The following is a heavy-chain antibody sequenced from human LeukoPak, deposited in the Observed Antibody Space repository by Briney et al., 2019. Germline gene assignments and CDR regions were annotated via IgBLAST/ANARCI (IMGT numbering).Heavy chain of an antibody. J-gene: IGHJ4*02. CDR1: GYTFTSYY. D-gene: IGHD3-10*01. CDR3: ARQTYYYGSGSPPDY. Sequence: AASVKVSCKASGYTFTSYYMHWVRQAPGQGLEWMGWINPNSGGTNYAQKFQGRVTMTRDTSISTAYMELSRLRSDDTAVYYCARQTYYYGSGSPPDYWGQGTLVTVSS. CDR2: INPNSGGT. V-gene: IGHV1-2*02.